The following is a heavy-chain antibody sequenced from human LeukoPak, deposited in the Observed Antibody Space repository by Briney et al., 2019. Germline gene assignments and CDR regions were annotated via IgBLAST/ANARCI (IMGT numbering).Heavy chain of an antibody. D-gene: IGHD4-23*01. CDR2: INWNGGRT. CDR3: ARDLHINVVTPGSTGLDS. J-gene: IGHJ3*01. Sequence: GGSLRLSCAASGFTFSSYGMHWVRHAPGKGLEWVAGINWNGGRTGYAESLKGRFTISRDNAKSSLFLQMDSLRAEDTALYYCARDLHINVVTPGSTGLDSWGQGTMVTVSS. V-gene: IGHV3-20*04. CDR1: GFTFSSYG.